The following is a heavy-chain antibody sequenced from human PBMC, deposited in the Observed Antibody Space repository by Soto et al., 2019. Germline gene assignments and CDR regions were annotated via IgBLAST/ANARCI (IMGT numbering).Heavy chain of an antibody. CDR3: ARLFCSTTSCDSWFDP. CDR1: GYTFTTFW. Sequence: EVQLVQSGAEVKKPGESLRISCTGFGYTFTTFWISWGRQMPGKGLEWMGRIDPRDSYVNYSPSFQGHVTIPLDKSISTAYLQWGSLKASDTAMYYCARLFCSTTSCDSWFDPWGQGTLVTVSS. CDR2: IDPRDSYV. D-gene: IGHD2-2*01. J-gene: IGHJ5*02. V-gene: IGHV5-10-1*03.